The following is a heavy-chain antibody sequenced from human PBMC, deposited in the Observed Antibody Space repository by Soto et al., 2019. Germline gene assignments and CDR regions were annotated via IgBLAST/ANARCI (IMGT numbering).Heavy chain of an antibody. CDR1: GFTFSSYA. CDR2: ISGSGGST. D-gene: IGHD3-22*01. CDR3: AKDPGGFSGYYGATRDY. V-gene: IGHV3-23*01. Sequence: EVQLLESGGGLVQPGGSLRLSCAASGFTFSSYAMSWVRQAPGKGLEWVSAISGSGGSTYYADSVKGRFTISRDNSKHTLYLQMNSLRAEDTAVYYCAKDPGGFSGYYGATRDYWGQGTLVTVSS. J-gene: IGHJ4*02.